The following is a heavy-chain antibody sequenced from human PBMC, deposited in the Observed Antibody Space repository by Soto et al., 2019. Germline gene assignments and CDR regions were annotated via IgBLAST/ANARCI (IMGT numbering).Heavy chain of an antibody. D-gene: IGHD2-21*01. CDR3: VRDSQGPFDY. V-gene: IGHV5-51*01. CDR2: IYPGDSDT. J-gene: IGHJ4*02. CDR1: GYTFTSYW. Sequence: ASVKVSCKASGYTFTSYWIGWVRQMPGKGLEWMGIIYPGDSDTRYSPSFQGQVTISADKSISTAYLQWGSLEASDTAMYYCVRDSQGPFDYWGQGTLVTVSS.